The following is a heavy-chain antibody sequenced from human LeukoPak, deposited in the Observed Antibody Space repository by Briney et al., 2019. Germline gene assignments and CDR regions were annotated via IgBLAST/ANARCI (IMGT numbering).Heavy chain of an antibody. Sequence: SETRSLPCTVSGGPLIGYYWSGTGQPPGKGLDGMGHIFSSGSTNHNPPLKSRDTLSLDTSRNQFSLQLSAVIAADTAVYYCARGTRGESGWLYFDDWGEGSLVAVSS. CDR1: GGPLIGYY. CDR2: IFSSGST. J-gene: IGHJ4*02. D-gene: IGHD2-21*01. CDR3: ARGTRGESGWLYFDD. V-gene: IGHV4-59*01.